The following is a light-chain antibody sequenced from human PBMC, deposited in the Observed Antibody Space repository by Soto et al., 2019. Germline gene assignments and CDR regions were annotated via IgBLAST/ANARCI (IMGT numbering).Light chain of an antibody. CDR1: QSIGTW. J-gene: IGKJ1*01. CDR2: DVS. V-gene: IGKV1-5*01. Sequence: DIQMTQSPSTLSASVGDGVTITCRASQSIGTWLAWYQQKPGKAPKALIYDVSTLKSGVPSRFSGSASATEFTLSISSLQPDDFATYYCQPYLTFGQGTKVDIK. CDR3: QPYLT.